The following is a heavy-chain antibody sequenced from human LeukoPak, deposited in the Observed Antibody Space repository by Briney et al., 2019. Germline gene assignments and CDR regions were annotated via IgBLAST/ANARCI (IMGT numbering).Heavy chain of an antibody. CDR3: AKGYTAMVTVFDAFDI. CDR2: IRYDGSNK. J-gene: IGHJ3*02. CDR1: GFTFSSYG. Sequence: TGGSLRLSCAASGFTFSSYGMHWVRQAPGKGLEWVAFIRYDGSNKYYADSVKGRFTISRDNSKNTLYLQMNSLRAEDTAVYYCAKGYTAMVTVFDAFDIWGQGTMVTVSS. V-gene: IGHV3-30*02. D-gene: IGHD5-18*01.